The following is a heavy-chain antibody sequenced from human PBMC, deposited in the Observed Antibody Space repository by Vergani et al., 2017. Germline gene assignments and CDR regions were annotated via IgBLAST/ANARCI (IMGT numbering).Heavy chain of an antibody. V-gene: IGHV1-8*01. CDR1: GYTFTSYD. D-gene: IGHD2-2*01. CDR2: MNPNSGNT. Sequence: QVQLVQSGAEVKKPGASVKVSCKASGYTFTSYDINWVRQATGQGLEWMGWMNPNSGNTGYSQKFQGRVTMTRNTSISTAYMELSSLRSEDTAVYYCARVKVVPAADNWFDPWGQGTLVTVSS. CDR3: ARVKVVPAADNWFDP. J-gene: IGHJ5*02.